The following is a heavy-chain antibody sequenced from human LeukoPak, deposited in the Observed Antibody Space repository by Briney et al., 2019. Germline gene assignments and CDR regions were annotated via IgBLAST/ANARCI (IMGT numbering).Heavy chain of an antibody. CDR3: ARDAVSTVTAGGIDY. CDR1: GYTFTSYG. Sequence: ASVKASCKASGYTFTSYGISWVRRAPGQGLEWMAWISAYSGNTKYAQKIQGRVTMTTDTSTSTAYMELRSLRSDDTAVYYCARDAVSTVTAGGIDYWGQGTLVTVSS. CDR2: ISAYSGNT. J-gene: IGHJ4*02. V-gene: IGHV1-18*01. D-gene: IGHD2-21*02.